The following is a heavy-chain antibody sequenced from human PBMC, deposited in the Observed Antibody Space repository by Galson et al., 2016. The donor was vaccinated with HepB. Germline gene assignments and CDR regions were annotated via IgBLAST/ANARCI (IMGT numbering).Heavy chain of an antibody. CDR2: ISSASNYI. J-gene: IGHJ4*02. CDR1: GFNFNIYN. D-gene: IGHD4-17*01. CDR3: AREPYGDYFFDY. V-gene: IGHV3-21*01. Sequence: SLRLSCAASGFNFNIYNMNWVRQAPGKGLEWVSSISSASNYIHYADSVKGRFTISRDNAKNSLFLQMNSLRVEDTAIYCCAREPYGDYFFDYWGQGALLTVSS.